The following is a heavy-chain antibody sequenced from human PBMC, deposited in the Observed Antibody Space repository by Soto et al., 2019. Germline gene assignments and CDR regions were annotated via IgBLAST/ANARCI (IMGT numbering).Heavy chain of an antibody. D-gene: IGHD7-27*01. CDR1: GYTFTSYG. V-gene: IGHV1-18*01. CDR3: ARELGRSALDC. CDR2: ISAYNGNT. J-gene: IGHJ4*02. Sequence: QVQLVQSGAEVKKPAASVKVSCTASGYTFTSYGITWVRQAPGQGLEWMGWISAYNGNTNYAQKLQGRVTMTTDTSTSTASLALRRLISADTAVYYCARELGRSALDCWGAGTLVTVS.